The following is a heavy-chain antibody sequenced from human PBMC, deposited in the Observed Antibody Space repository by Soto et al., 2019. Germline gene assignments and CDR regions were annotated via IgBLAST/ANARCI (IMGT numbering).Heavy chain of an antibody. J-gene: IGHJ6*02. Sequence: EVQLLESGGGLVQPGGSLRLSCAASGFTFSSYAMSWVRQAPGKGLEWVSAISGSGGSTYYADSVKGRFPISRDNSKNTLYLQMNSLRAEDTAVYYCANALPGGLYYGMDVWGQGTTVTVSS. CDR2: ISGSGGST. CDR1: GFTFSSYA. CDR3: ANALPGGLYYGMDV. V-gene: IGHV3-23*01. D-gene: IGHD3-10*01.